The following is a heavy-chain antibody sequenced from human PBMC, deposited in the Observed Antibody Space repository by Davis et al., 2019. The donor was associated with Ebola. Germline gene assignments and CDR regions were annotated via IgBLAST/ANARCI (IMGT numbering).Heavy chain of an antibody. CDR3: ARDLPGGDWYFDL. CDR1: GFTFSSYW. D-gene: IGHD1-14*01. V-gene: IGHV3-74*01. CDR2: IRSDGSST. Sequence: GESLKISCAASGFTFSSYWMHWVRQAPGKGLVWVSRIRSDGSSTSYADSVEGRFTISRDNSKNTLYLQMSSLRAEDTAVYYCARDLPGGDWYFDLWGRGTLVTVSS. J-gene: IGHJ2*01.